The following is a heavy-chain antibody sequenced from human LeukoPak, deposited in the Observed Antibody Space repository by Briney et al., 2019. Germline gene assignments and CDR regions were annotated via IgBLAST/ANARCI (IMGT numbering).Heavy chain of an antibody. V-gene: IGHV3-9*01. D-gene: IGHD4-23*01. J-gene: IGHJ3*02. CDR1: GFTFDNYA. CDR2: ISWNSGSI. CDR3: AKDRSTVVTPADAFDI. Sequence: GGSLRLSCAASGFTFDNYAMHWVRQAPGKGLEWVSGISWNSGSIGYADSVKGRFTISRDNAKNSLYLQMNSLRAEDTALYYCAKDRSTVVTPADAFDICGQGTMVTVSS.